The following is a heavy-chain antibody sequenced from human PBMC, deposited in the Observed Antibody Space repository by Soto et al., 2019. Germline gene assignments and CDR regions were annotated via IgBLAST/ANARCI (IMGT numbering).Heavy chain of an antibody. CDR2: INPNSGGT. D-gene: IGHD1-20*01. J-gene: IGHJ4*02. CDR1: GYTFTGYY. V-gene: IGHV1-2*02. Sequence: GASVKVSCKASGYTFTGYYMHWVRQAPGQGLEWMGWINPNSGGTNYAQKFQDRVTTTRDTSISTAYMELSRLRSDDTAVYYCARELYNWNDGGFDYWGQGTLVTVSS. CDR3: ARELYNWNDGGFDY.